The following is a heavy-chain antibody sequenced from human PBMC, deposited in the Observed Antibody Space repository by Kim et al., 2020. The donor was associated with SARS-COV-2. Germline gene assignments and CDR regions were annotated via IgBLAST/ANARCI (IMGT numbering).Heavy chain of an antibody. CDR3: ARESSGSSWSYDAFDI. Sequence: GGSLRLSCAASGFTFSDYYMSWIRQAPGKGLEWVSYISSSGSTIYYADSVKGRFTISRDNAKNSLYLQMNSLRAEDTAVYYCARESSGSSWSYDAFDIWGQETMVTVSS. CDR1: GFTFSDYY. CDR2: ISSSGSTI. V-gene: IGHV3-11*04. J-gene: IGHJ3*02. D-gene: IGHD6-13*01.